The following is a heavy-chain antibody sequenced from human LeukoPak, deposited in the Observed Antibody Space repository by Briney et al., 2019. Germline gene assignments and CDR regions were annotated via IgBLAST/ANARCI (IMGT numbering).Heavy chain of an antibody. CDR1: GFTFSSYS. V-gene: IGHV3-21*01. Sequence: PGGSLRLSCAASGFTFSSYSMNWVRQAPGKGLEWVSSISSSSSYIYYADSVKGRFTISRDNAKNSLYLQMNSLRAEDTAVYYCASSVQLWFLFDYWGQGTLVTVSP. CDR3: ASSVQLWFLFDY. CDR2: ISSSSSYI. J-gene: IGHJ4*02. D-gene: IGHD5-18*01.